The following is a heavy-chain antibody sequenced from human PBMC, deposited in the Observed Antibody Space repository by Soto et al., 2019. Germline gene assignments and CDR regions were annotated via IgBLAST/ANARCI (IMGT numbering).Heavy chain of an antibody. CDR1: GYTFTSYD. Sequence: SGKVCFKASGYTFTSYDINWVRQGTGQGLEWMGWMNPNSGNTGYAQKFQGRVTMTRNTSISTAYMELSSLRSEDTAVYYCARLYYYDSSGYYYDDYWGQGTLVTVSS. V-gene: IGHV1-8*01. J-gene: IGHJ4*02. CDR2: MNPNSGNT. D-gene: IGHD3-22*01. CDR3: ARLYYYDSSGYYYDDY.